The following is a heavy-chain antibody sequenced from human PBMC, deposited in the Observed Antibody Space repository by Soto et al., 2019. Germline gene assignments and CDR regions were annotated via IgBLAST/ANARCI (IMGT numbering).Heavy chain of an antibody. CDR2: ISGVIDTT. Sequence: PVGSLRLSCASSVFPFSTYAVGCVRQAPGKWLEWVSTISGVIDTTYYGDSVKGRFTISRDSSKNTLYLQMNSLRAADTAVYYCEKTDGYTFYFDYWGQGTLVTVSS. CDR3: EKTDGYTFYFDY. V-gene: IGHV3-23*01. CDR1: VFPFSTYA. D-gene: IGHD5-12*01. J-gene: IGHJ4*02.